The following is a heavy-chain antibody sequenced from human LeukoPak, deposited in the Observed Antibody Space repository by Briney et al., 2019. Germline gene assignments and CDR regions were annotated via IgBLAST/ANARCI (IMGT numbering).Heavy chain of an antibody. J-gene: IGHJ4*02. D-gene: IGHD2-15*01. CDR1: GFTFSSYA. Sequence: GGSLRLSCAASGFTFSSYAMSWVRQAPGKGLGWVSAISGSGGSTYYADSVKGRFTISRDNSKNTLYLQMNSLRAEDTAVYYCAKDGLRVAATLCYFDYWGQGTLVTVSS. CDR3: AKDGLRVAATLCYFDY. CDR2: ISGSGGST. V-gene: IGHV3-23*01.